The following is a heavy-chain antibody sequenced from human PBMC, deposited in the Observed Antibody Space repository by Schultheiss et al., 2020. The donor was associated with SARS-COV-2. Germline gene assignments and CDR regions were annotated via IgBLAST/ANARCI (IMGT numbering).Heavy chain of an antibody. D-gene: IGHD1-26*01. J-gene: IGHJ3*01. CDR2: ITWDGNSA. Sequence: GGSLRLSCAASGFTFGDYTMHWVRQAPGKGLEWVSLITWDGNSAYYADSVKGRFTISRDNSRNSLYLQMNSLRTEDTALYYCARRGAKWVLLGACDVWGKGTMLTVS. CDR3: ARRGAKWVLLGACDV. V-gene: IGHV3-43*01. CDR1: GFTFGDYT.